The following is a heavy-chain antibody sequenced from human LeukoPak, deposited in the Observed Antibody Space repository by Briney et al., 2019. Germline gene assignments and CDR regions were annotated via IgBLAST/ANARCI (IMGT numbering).Heavy chain of an antibody. CDR1: GDSISNNY. V-gene: IGHV4-4*07. J-gene: IGHJ3*01. D-gene: IGHD3-22*01. Sequence: PSETLSLTCTVSGDSISNNYWTWIRQPAGKGLEWIGRIYISGTTNYHPSLKSRVAMSVDTSKSQFSLKLSSMTAADTAIYYCARVYDSSGYSQRDASDVWGQGTMVTVSS. CDR3: ARVYDSSGYSQRDASDV. CDR2: IYISGTT.